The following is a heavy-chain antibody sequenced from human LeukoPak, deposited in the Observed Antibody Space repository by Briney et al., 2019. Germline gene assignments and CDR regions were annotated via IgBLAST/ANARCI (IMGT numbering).Heavy chain of an antibody. CDR1: GGSISSYY. D-gene: IGHD2-2*01. J-gene: IGHJ5*02. CDR2: IYTSGST. Sequence: SETLSLTCTVSGGSISSYYWSWIRQPAGKGLEWIGRIYTSGSTNYNPSLKSRVTISVDTSKNQFSLKLSSVTAADTAVYYCARQLSRSPSRRYCSSTSCLTGRFDPWGQGTLVTVSS. V-gene: IGHV4-4*07. CDR3: ARQLSRSPSRRYCSSTSCLTGRFDP.